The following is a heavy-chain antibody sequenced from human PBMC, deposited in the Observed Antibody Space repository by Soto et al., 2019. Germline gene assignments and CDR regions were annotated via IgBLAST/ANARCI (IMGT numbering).Heavy chain of an antibody. V-gene: IGHV5-51*01. J-gene: IGHJ3*02. Sequence: PGESLKISCRTSGYRFTSYWIAWVRQMPGKGLECMGIIYPRDSDTRYNPSLQGQVTISVDESIDTAYLQWISLKTSDTAMYYCARTGVADVFEIWGQGTMVTVSS. CDR1: GYRFTSYW. CDR3: ARTGVADVFEI. D-gene: IGHD3-3*01. CDR2: IYPRDSDT.